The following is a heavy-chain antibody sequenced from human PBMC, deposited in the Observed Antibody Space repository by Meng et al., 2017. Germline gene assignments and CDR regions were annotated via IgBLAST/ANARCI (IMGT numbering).Heavy chain of an antibody. V-gene: IGHV4-31*03. CDR3: ARGRTITMVRGVIDY. Sequence: QVQLQEPGPGLVKPSQTLSLTCTVSGGSISSGGYYWSWIRQPPGKGLEWIGEINHSGSTNYNPSLKSRVTISVDTSKNQFSLKLSSVTAADTAVYYCARGRTITMVRGVIDYWGQGTLVTVSS. D-gene: IGHD3-10*01. CDR1: GGSISSGGYY. J-gene: IGHJ4*02. CDR2: INHSGST.